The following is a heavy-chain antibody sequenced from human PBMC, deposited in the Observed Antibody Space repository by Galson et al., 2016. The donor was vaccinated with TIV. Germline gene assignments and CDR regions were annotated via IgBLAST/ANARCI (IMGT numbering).Heavy chain of an antibody. CDR1: GFIFSNAW. Sequence: SLRLSCAASGFIFSNAWMSWVRQAPGKGLEWVGRIKSNFDGGTTDYAEPVKGRFTISRHDSKNTLFLQMNRLKTADTAVYYCTTELRDCSGGYCYYFDYWGPGSLGTVSS. CDR2: IKSNFDGGTT. J-gene: IGHJ4*02. V-gene: IGHV3-15*01. D-gene: IGHD2-15*01. CDR3: TTELRDCSGGYCYYFDY.